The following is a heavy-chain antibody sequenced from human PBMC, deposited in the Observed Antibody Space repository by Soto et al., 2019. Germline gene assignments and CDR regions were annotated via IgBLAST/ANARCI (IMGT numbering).Heavy chain of an antibody. J-gene: IGHJ5*02. CDR1: SDSISTNYW. CDR3: ARGWEVGYQLPFATWFDP. V-gene: IGHV4-4*02. CDR2: IYHSGRT. Sequence: QVQLQESGPGLVKPSGTLSLTCAVSSDSISTNYWWSWVRQPPGKGLEWTGEIYHSGRTNYNPSLKSRVTISVDKSKNQFSLKLNSVTAADTAVYYCARGWEVGYQLPFATWFDPWGQGTLVTVSS. D-gene: IGHD2-15*01.